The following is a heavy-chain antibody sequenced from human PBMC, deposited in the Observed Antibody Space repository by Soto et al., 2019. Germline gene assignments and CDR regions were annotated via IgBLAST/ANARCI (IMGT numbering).Heavy chain of an antibody. CDR1: GYTFTSYA. CDR2: INAGNGNT. V-gene: IGHV1-3*01. J-gene: IGHJ6*02. CDR3: ARALPYYDFWSGPNYYYYGMDV. Sequence: ASVKVSCKASGYTFTSYAMHWVRQAPGQRLEWMGWINAGNGNTKYSQKFQGRVTITRDTSASTAYMELSSLRSEDTAVYYCARALPYYDFWSGPNYYYYGMDVWGQGTTVTVSS. D-gene: IGHD3-3*01.